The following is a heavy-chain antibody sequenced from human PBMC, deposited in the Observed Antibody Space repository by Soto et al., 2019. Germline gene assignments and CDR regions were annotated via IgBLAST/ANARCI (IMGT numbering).Heavy chain of an antibody. V-gene: IGHV4-59*08. CDR1: GGPISSYD. CDR3: ARLTYYDILPGYRLEDAFDI. J-gene: IGHJ3*02. D-gene: IGHD3-9*01. Sequence: PSETLFLTCNSSGGPISSYDRSWIGQPPGEGLEWIGYIYYSRSTNYNPSLKSRLTISVDTSKNQFSLKLSSVTAADTAVYYCARLTYYDILPGYRLEDAFDIWGQGTMVT. CDR2: IYYSRST.